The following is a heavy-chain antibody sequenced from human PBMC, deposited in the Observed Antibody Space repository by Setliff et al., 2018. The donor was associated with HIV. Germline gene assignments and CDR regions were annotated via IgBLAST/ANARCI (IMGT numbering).Heavy chain of an antibody. V-gene: IGHV3-23*01. CDR3: ANRLRGYNKWYYFDY. D-gene: IGHD1-1*01. CDR1: GFTFSSYA. Sequence: LRLSCASSGFTFSSYAMTWVRQAPGKGLECVAVISGSGGDTYYADSVKGRFVISREKSKSTLYLQMNSLRAEDTAVYYCANRLRGYNKWYYFDYWGQGTLVTVSS. J-gene: IGHJ4*02. CDR2: ISGSGGDT.